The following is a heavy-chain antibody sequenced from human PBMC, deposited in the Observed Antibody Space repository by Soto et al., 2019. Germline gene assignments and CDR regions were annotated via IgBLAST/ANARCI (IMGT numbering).Heavy chain of an antibody. V-gene: IGHV3-66*01. CDR1: GLSVSSNY. CDR3: ARDGGRSGWYGVHF. Sequence: QLVESGGGLVQPGGSLRLSCVASGLSVSSNYMTWVRQAPGKGLEWVSIIYSGGSTFYADSVKGRFTISRDNSKNTLDLQLNRLRAEDTAVYYCARDGGRSGWYGVHFWGQGTLVTVSS. D-gene: IGHD6-19*01. J-gene: IGHJ4*02. CDR2: IYSGGST.